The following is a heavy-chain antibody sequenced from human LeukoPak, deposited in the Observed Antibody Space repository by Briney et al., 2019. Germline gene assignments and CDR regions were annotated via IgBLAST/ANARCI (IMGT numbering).Heavy chain of an antibody. CDR2: IYYSGST. V-gene: IGHV4-39*07. CDR3: ARCEVGNSGRFYYYYYMDV. D-gene: IGHD5-12*01. J-gene: IGHJ6*03. CDR1: GGSISSSSYY. Sequence: PSETLSLTCTVSGGSISSSSYYWGWIRRPPGKGLEWIGSIYYSGSTYYNPSLKSRVTISVDTSKNQFSLKLSSVTAADTAVYYCARCEVGNSGRFYYYYYMDVWGKGTTVTISS.